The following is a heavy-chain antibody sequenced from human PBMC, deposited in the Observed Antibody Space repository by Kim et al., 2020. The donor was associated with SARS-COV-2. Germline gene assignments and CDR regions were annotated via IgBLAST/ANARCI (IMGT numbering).Heavy chain of an antibody. D-gene: IGHD4-17*01. Sequence: NYAQKFQGRVTMTRDTSISTAYMELSRLRSDDTAVYYCARTTVVTPGLVYWGQGTLVTVSS. CDR3: ARTTVVTPGLVY. V-gene: IGHV1-2*02. J-gene: IGHJ4*02.